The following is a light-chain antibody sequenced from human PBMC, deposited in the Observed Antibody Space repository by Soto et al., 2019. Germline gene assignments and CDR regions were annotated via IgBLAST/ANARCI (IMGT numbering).Light chain of an antibody. CDR2: EVT. CDR1: SGDVGSYKY. V-gene: IGLV2-23*02. CDR3: CSYVGSSTWV. Sequence: QSALTQPASVSGSPGQSISVSCTGSSGDVGSYKYVSWYQQHPGKAPKLIIYEVTKRPSGVSSRFSGSKSGYTASLTISGLLAEDEADYYCCSYVGSSTWVFGGGTKLTVL. J-gene: IGLJ3*02.